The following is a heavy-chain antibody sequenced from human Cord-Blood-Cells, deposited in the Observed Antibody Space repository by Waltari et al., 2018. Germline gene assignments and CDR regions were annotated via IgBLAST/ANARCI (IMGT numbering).Heavy chain of an antibody. J-gene: IGHJ4*02. Sequence: QVQLQQWGAGLLKPSDTLSLTCAVYGGSFSGSYWSWIRQPPGKGLEWIGEINHSGSTDYTPSLNSRVTISVDTSKNQFSLKLSSVTAAYTAVYYCARSPGSWYYFDYWGQGTLVTVSS. CDR3: ARSPGSWYYFDY. CDR1: GGSFSGSY. D-gene: IGHD6-13*01. CDR2: INHSGST. V-gene: IGHV4-34*01.